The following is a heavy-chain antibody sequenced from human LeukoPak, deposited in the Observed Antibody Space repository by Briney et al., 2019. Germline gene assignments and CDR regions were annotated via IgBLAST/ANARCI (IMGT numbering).Heavy chain of an antibody. J-gene: IGHJ4*02. V-gene: IGHV3-7*03. Sequence: GGSLRLSCAASGFTFSSYWMSWVRQAPGKGLEWVANIKQDGSEKYYVDSVKGRFTISRDNAKNSLYLQMNSLRAEDTAVYYCAKGGAIKVNDGRRPSYYYDSSGYYQTSLFDYWGQGTLVTVSS. CDR1: GFTFSSYW. CDR3: AKGGAIKVNDGRRPSYYYDSSGYYQTSLFDY. D-gene: IGHD3-22*01. CDR2: IKQDGSEK.